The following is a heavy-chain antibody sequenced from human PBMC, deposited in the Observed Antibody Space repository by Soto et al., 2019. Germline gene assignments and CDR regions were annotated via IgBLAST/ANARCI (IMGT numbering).Heavy chain of an antibody. Sequence: PSETLSLTCNVSGVSISRTSYSWSWIRQSPGKGLECVGFIDHRGSPYYNPSLEGRSTISLDTAKNHFSLKFSSVTVADTAVYYCARGGSGWQALSWIDPWGQGTLVTVSS. V-gene: IGHV4-30-4*08. CDR1: GVSISRTSYS. CDR2: IDHRGSP. J-gene: IGHJ5*02. D-gene: IGHD6-19*01. CDR3: ARGGSGWQALSWIDP.